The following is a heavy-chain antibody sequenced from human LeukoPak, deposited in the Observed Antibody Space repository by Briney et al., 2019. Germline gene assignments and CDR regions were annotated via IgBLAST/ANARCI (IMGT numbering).Heavy chain of an antibody. CDR3: ARDRDVTNYYYNGMDV. D-gene: IGHD3-3*01. V-gene: IGHV3-13*01. CDR2: IGTAGDT. CDR1: GFILRSYD. J-gene: IGHJ6*02. Sequence: PGGSLRLSCAASGFILRSYDMHWVRQASGKGLEWVSAIGTAGDTYYPGSVKGRFTISRESAKNSLYLRMNSLRAEDTAVYYCARDRDVTNYYYNGMDVWGQGTTVTVSS.